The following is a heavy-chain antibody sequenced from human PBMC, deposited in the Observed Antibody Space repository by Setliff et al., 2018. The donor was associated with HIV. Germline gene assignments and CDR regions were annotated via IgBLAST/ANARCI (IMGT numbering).Heavy chain of an antibody. CDR2: IGGHGSII. CDR3: AKYSSGWTPYSYMDV. Sequence: GGSLRLSCAASGLIFSSYEMNWVRQAPGKGLEWVSFIGGHGSIIHYADSVKGRFTISRDNSKNTLYLQMNSLRAEDTAVYYCAKYSSGWTPYSYMDVWGKGTTVTVSS. CDR1: GLIFSSYE. V-gene: IGHV3-NL1*01. D-gene: IGHD6-19*01. J-gene: IGHJ6*03.